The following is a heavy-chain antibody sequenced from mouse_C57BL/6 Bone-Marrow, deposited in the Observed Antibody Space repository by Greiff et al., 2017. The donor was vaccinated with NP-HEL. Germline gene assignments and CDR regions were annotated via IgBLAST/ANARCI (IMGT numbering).Heavy chain of an antibody. D-gene: IGHD2-5*01. CDR3: TRGYSNSAHYYAMDY. Sequence: VQLQQSGAELVRPGASVTLSCKASGYTFTDYEMHWVKQTPVHGLEWIGAIDPETGGTAYNQKFKGKAILTADKSSSTAYMELRSLTSEDSAVYYCTRGYSNSAHYYAMDYWGQGTSVTVSS. J-gene: IGHJ4*01. V-gene: IGHV1-15*01. CDR1: GYTFTDYE. CDR2: IDPETGGT.